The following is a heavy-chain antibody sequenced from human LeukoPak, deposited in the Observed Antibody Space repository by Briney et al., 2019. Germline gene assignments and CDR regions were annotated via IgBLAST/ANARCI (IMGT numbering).Heavy chain of an antibody. D-gene: IGHD3-3*01. CDR1: GGSISSYY. V-gene: IGHV4-59*08. Sequence: SETLSLTCTVSGGSISSYYWSWIRQPPGKGLEWIGYIYYSGSTNYNPSLKSRVTISVDTSKNQFSLKLSSVTAADTAVYYCARRGYYDFWSGYIDAFDIWGQGTMVTVSS. J-gene: IGHJ3*02. CDR3: ARRGYYDFWSGYIDAFDI. CDR2: IYYSGST.